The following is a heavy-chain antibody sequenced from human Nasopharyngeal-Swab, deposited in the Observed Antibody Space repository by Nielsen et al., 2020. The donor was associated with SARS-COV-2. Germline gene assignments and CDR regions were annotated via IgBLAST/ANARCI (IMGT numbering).Heavy chain of an antibody. J-gene: IGHJ3*02. CDR3: ARRGPPHVTFGGVIVRSDDAFDI. D-gene: IGHD3-16*02. CDR1: GYTFTSYG. Sequence: ASVKVSCKASGYTFTSYGISWVRQAPGQGLEWMGWISAYDGNTNYAQKLQGRVTMTTDTSTSTAYMELRSLRSDDTAVYYCARRGPPHVTFGGVIVRSDDAFDIWGRGTMVTVSS. CDR2: ISAYDGNT. V-gene: IGHV1-18*01.